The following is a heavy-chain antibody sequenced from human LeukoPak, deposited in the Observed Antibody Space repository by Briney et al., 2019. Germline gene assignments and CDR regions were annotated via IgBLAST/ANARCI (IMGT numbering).Heavy chain of an antibody. CDR1: GYTFTGHY. CDR3: ARAAIAVAGDYHYHYMDV. Sequence: ASVKVSCKASGYTFTGHYMHWVRQAPGQGLEWMGWISPNSGDTDYAQRFQRRVTMTRDTSISTAYMELSRLRSDGTAVYYCARAAIAVAGDYHYHYMDVWGKGTTVTVSS. D-gene: IGHD6-19*01. J-gene: IGHJ6*03. V-gene: IGHV1-2*02. CDR2: ISPNSGDT.